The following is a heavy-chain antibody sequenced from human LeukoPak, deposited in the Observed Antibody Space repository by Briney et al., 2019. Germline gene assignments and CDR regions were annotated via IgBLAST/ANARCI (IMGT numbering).Heavy chain of an antibody. J-gene: IGHJ4*02. CDR3: ARRTSINYYDSSGPAAGFDY. V-gene: IGHV4-34*01. CDR2: INHSGST. D-gene: IGHD3-22*01. CDR1: GGSFSGYY. Sequence: PSETLSLTSAVYGGSFSGYYWSWIRQPPGKGLEWIGKINHSGSTNYNPSLKSRVTISVDTSKNQFSLKLSSVTAADTAVYYCARRTSINYYDSSGPAAGFDYWGQGTLVTVSS.